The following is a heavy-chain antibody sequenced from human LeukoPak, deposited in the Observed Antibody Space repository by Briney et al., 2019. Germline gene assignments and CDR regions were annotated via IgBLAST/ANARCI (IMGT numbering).Heavy chain of an antibody. Sequence: GASVKVSCKASGYTFTSYDITWVRQAPGQGLEWMGWISGYNGNTNYAQNLQGRVTMTTDTSTSTAYMELRSLRSDDTAVYYCARVWGSMVTGALYNSYGMDVWGQGTTVTVSS. V-gene: IGHV1-18*01. CDR2: ISGYNGNT. D-gene: IGHD5-18*01. J-gene: IGHJ6*02. CDR3: ARVWGSMVTGALYNSYGMDV. CDR1: GYTFTSYD.